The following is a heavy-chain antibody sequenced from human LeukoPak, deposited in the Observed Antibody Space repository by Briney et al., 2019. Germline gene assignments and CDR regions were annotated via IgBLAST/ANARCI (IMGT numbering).Heavy chain of an antibody. Sequence: SETLSLTCTVSGGSISSSSYYWGWIRQPPGKGLEWIGSIYYSGSTYYNPSLKSRVTISVDTSKNQFSLKLSSVTAADTAVYYCARGRLTPDAFDIWGQGTMVTVSS. J-gene: IGHJ3*02. CDR3: ARGRLTPDAFDI. D-gene: IGHD1-14*01. V-gene: IGHV4-39*07. CDR1: GGSISSSSYY. CDR2: IYYSGST.